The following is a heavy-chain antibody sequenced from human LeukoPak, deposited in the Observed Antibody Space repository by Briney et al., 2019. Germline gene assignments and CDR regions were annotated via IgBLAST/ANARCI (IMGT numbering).Heavy chain of an antibody. Sequence: ASVKVSCKASRGTFSSYAISWVRQAPGQGLEWMGGIIPIFGTANYAQKFQGRVTITADESTSTAYMELSSLRSEDTAVYYCARGITMVLGARLNYYYGMDVWGQGTTVTVSS. V-gene: IGHV1-69*13. CDR1: RGTFSSYA. CDR2: IIPIFGTA. D-gene: IGHD3-10*01. J-gene: IGHJ6*02. CDR3: ARGITMVLGARLNYYYGMDV.